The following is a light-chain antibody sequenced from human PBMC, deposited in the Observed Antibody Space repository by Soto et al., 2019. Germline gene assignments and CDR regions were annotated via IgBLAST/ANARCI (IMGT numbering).Light chain of an antibody. J-gene: IGLJ2*01. V-gene: IGLV2-14*01. CDR3: SSYTSSSRIV. Sequence: QSVLTQPASVSGSPGQSITLSCTGTTTDVGGYIYVSWYQQHPGKAPKLLIYEVTNRPSGVSDRFSGSRSGNTASLTISGLQTEDEADYYCSSYTSSSRIVFGGGTKVNVL. CDR1: TTDVGGYIY. CDR2: EVT.